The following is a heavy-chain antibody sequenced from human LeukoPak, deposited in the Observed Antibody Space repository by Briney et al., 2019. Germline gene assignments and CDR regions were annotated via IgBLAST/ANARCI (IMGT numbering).Heavy chain of an antibody. Sequence: PAETLSLTCTVSGVSISSYYWSWIRQLPGKGLEWIGYSYYSGSTNYNPSLKSRVTISADTSKNQFSLKLSSVTAADTAVYYCARDQSGGWSYFDYWGQGTLVTVSS. CDR1: GVSISSYY. V-gene: IGHV4-59*01. J-gene: IGHJ4*02. CDR2: SYYSGST. CDR3: ARDQSGGWSYFDY. D-gene: IGHD2-15*01.